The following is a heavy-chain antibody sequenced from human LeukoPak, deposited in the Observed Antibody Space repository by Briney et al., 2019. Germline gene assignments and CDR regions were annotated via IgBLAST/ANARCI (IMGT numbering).Heavy chain of an antibody. CDR3: AREITSSDDY. V-gene: IGHV1-8*01. D-gene: IGHD6-25*01. CDR2: MNPNRGNT. J-gene: IGHJ4*02. Sequence: GASVRVSCKASGYTFTSYDINWVRQATGQGLELMGWMNPNRGNTGYAQKFQGRVAMTRNTSISTAYMELSSLRSEDTAVYYCAREITSSDDYWGQGTLVTVSS. CDR1: GYTFTSYD.